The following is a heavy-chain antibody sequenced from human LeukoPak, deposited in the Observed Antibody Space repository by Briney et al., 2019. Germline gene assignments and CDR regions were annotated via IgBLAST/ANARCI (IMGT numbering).Heavy chain of an antibody. Sequence: GGSLRLSCAASGFTFSSYAMSWVRQAPGKGLEWVSAISGSGGSTYYADSVKGRFTISRDNSKNTLYLQMNSLRAEDTAVYYCAKGDSASLGVLRFLEWPDDYFDYWGQGTLVTVSS. V-gene: IGHV3-23*01. D-gene: IGHD3-3*01. CDR1: GFTFSSYA. J-gene: IGHJ4*02. CDR2: ISGSGGST. CDR3: AKGDSASLGVLRFLEWPDDYFDY.